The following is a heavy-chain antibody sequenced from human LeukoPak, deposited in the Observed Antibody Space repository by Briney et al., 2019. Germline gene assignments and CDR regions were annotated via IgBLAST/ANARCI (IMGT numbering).Heavy chain of an antibody. D-gene: IGHD6-19*01. CDR1: GFTFSSYW. CDR3: ARDLRYSSGWTTIQKAYYYYGMDV. V-gene: IGHV3-7*01. Sequence: GGALRLSCAASGFTFSSYWMRWVRGAPGKGLEWVANIRQDGSGKYYVDSVKGRFTISRDNAKNSLYLQMNSLRAEDTAVYYCARDLRYSSGWTTIQKAYYYYGMDVWGQGTTVTVSS. J-gene: IGHJ6*02. CDR2: IRQDGSGK.